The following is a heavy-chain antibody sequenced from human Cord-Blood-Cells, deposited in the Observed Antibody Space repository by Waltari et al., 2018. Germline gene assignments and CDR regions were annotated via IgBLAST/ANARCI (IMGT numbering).Heavy chain of an antibody. CDR1: VYTFTRYD. CDR2: MNPNSGNT. D-gene: IGHD2-2*01. CDR3: ARGLGYCSSTSCYFDY. V-gene: IGHV1-8*03. Sequence: QVQLVQSGAEVKKHGASVKVSCKASVYTFTRYDLNWVRPPTGQGLEWMGWMNPNSGNTGYAQKFQGRVTITRNTSISTAYMELSSLRSEDTAVYYCARGLGYCSSTSCYFDYWGQGTLVTVSS. J-gene: IGHJ4*02.